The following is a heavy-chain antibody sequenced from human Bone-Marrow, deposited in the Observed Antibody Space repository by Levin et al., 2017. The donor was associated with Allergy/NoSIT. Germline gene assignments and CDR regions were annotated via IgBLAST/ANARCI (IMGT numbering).Heavy chain of an antibody. J-gene: IGHJ4*02. CDR2: VNPNTGAT. D-gene: IGHD2-8*01. CDR3: ARGGAYMVLYY. CDR1: GYTFTGYY. Sequence: GESLKISCKASGYTFTGYYIHWVRQAPGQGLEWMGWVNPNTGATNYTQNFQGRVTMTRDTSISTAYMELSGLRSDDTAVYYCARGGAYMVLYYWGLGTLVTVSS. V-gene: IGHV1-2*02.